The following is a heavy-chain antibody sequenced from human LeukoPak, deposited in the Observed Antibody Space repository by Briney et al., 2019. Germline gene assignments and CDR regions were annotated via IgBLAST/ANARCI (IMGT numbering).Heavy chain of an antibody. V-gene: IGHV3-30*01. J-gene: IGHJ4*02. CDR2: ISYDGSNK. CDR3: AGDSYDFWSGYSQPSVDY. Sequence: GGSLRLSCAASGFTFSSYAMHWVRQAPGKGLEWVAVISYDGSNKYYADSVKGRFTISRDDSKNTLYLQMNSLRAEDTAVYYCAGDSYDFWSGYSQPSVDYWGQGTLVTVSS. CDR1: GFTFSSYA. D-gene: IGHD3-3*01.